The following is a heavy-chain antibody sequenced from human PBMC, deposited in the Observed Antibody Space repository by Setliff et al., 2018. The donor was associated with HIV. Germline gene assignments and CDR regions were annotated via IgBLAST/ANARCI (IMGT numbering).Heavy chain of an antibody. D-gene: IGHD5-18*01. CDR2: IIPIFGTA. CDR3: ARDVDTAMVTSNDY. J-gene: IGHJ4*02. Sequence: GASVKVSCKASGGTFSSYAISWVRQAPGQGLEWMGGIIPIFGTANYAQKFQGRVTITADESTSTAYMELSSLRSEDTAVYYCARDVDTAMVTSNDYWGQGTLVTVSS. V-gene: IGHV1-69*13. CDR1: GGTFSSYA.